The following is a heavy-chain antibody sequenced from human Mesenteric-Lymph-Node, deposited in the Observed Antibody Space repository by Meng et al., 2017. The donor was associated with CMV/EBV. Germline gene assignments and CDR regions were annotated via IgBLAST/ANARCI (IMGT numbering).Heavy chain of an antibody. Sequence: FNFSSYSMNWVRQAPGKGLEWVSSISSSSSYIYYADSVKGRFTISRDNAKNSLYLQMNSLRAEDTAVYYCARIGMVYSSSWYYFDYWGQGTLVTVSS. V-gene: IGHV3-21*01. CDR3: ARIGMVYSSSWYYFDY. J-gene: IGHJ4*02. CDR1: FNFSSYS. CDR2: ISSSSSYI. D-gene: IGHD6-13*01.